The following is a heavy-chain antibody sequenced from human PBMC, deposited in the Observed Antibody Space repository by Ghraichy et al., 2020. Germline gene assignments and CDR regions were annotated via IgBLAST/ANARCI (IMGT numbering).Heavy chain of an antibody. J-gene: IGHJ4*02. CDR2: ISSSSSYI. CDR1: GFTFSSYS. V-gene: IGHV3-21*01. D-gene: IGHD4-17*01. CDR3: ARDGHSGRWSGTVTVFDY. Sequence: GGSLRLSCAASGFTFSSYSMNWVRQAPGQGLEWVSSISSSSSYIYYADSVKGRFTISRDNAKNSLYLQMNSLRAEDTAVYYCARDGHSGRWSGTVTVFDYWGPGTLVTVSS.